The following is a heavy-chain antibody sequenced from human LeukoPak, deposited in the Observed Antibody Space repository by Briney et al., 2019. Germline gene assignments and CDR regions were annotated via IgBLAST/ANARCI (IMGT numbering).Heavy chain of an antibody. Sequence: PGGSLRLSCAASGFTFSSYAMSWVRQAPGKGLEWVSGISGSGANTYYADSVKGRFTISRDNAKNSLYLQMNSLRAEDTAVYYCARDFVAEGTRAFYGGNPLAFDIWGQGTMVTVSS. V-gene: IGHV3-23*01. CDR3: ARDFVAEGTRAFYGGNPLAFDI. CDR2: ISGSGANT. D-gene: IGHD4-23*01. CDR1: GFTFSSYA. J-gene: IGHJ3*02.